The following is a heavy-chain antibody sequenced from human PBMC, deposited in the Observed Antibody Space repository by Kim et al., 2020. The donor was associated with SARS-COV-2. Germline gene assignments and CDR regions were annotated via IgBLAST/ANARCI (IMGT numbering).Heavy chain of an antibody. Sequence: GGSLRLSCVASGFTFSSRAMSWVRQPPGKGLEWIASVNNGGNAYYANSVKGRFTVSRDNNMDTLHLQMSSLTAEDTALYYCAKDHPSNGWPTFDSWGHGTLVAVAS. V-gene: IGHV3-23*01. CDR1: GFTFSSRA. D-gene: IGHD6-19*01. CDR3: AKDHPSNGWPTFDS. CDR2: VNNGGNA. J-gene: IGHJ4*01.